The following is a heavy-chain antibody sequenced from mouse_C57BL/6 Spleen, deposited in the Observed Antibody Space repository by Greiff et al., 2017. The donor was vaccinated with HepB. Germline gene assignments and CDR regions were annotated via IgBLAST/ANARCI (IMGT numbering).Heavy chain of an antibody. D-gene: IGHD2-2*01. CDR2: ISSGGSYT. J-gene: IGHJ4*01. V-gene: IGHV5-6*02. CDR1: GFTFSSYG. CDR3: ARHGAYYGNDGESYYAMDY. Sequence: EVKLVESGGELVKPGGSLKLSCAASGFTFSSYGMSWVRQTPDKRLEWVATISSGGSYTYYPDSVKGRFTISRDNAKNTLYLQMSSLKSEETAMYYCARHGAYYGNDGESYYAMDYWGQGTSVTVSS.